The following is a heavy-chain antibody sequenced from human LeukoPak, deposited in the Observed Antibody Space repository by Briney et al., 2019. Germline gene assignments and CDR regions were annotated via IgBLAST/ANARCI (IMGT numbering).Heavy chain of an antibody. CDR2: ISYDGSNK. Sequence: GGSLRLSCAASGSTFSSYGMHRVRQAPGKGLEWVAVISYDGSNKYYADSVKGRFTISRDNSKNTLYLQMNSLRAEDTSVYYCAKDLAGGGGNYYYYGMDVWGQGTTVTVYS. D-gene: IGHD6-19*01. J-gene: IGHJ6*02. CDR3: AKDLAGGGGNYYYYGMDV. V-gene: IGHV3-30*18. CDR1: GSTFSSYG.